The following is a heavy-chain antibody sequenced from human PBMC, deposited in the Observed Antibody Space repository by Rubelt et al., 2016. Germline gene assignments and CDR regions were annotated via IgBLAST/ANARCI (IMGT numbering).Heavy chain of an antibody. D-gene: IGHD4-17*01. CDR1: GYTFTNYG. J-gene: IGHJ4*02. CDR3: ARANHGDYEDY. Sequence: QVQLVQSGAEVKKPGASVKVSCKASGYTFTNYGMHWVRQAPGQRLGWMGWIDAGNGDTKYSQKLKDRVSITRDASANTAYMELSSLRSEDTAVYYCARANHGDYEDYWGQGTLVTVSS. V-gene: IGHV1-3*01. CDR2: IDAGNGDT.